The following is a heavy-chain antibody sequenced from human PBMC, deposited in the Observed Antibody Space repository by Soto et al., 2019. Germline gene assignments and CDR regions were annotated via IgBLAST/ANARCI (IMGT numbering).Heavy chain of an antibody. V-gene: IGHV3-23*01. Sequence: PGGSLRLSCAASGFPFSSYAMNWVRQAPGKGLEWVSAISGSGGSTYYADSVKGRFTISRDNSKNRLYLQMNSLRAEDTAVYFCAKQYYDILTGNSYYFDYWGQGTLVTVSS. D-gene: IGHD3-9*01. J-gene: IGHJ4*02. CDR1: GFPFSSYA. CDR2: ISGSGGST. CDR3: AKQYYDILTGNSYYFDY.